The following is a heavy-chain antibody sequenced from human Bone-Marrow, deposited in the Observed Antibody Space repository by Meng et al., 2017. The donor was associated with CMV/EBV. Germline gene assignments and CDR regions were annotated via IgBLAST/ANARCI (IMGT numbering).Heavy chain of an antibody. Sequence: GGSLRLSCAASGFTVSSNYMSWVRQAPGTGLEWVSVIYNTGSTYYANSVKGRFTISRDNSKNTLYLQMNSLRAEDTAVYYCARESSGYDSGGFGCWGQGTLVTVSS. J-gene: IGHJ4*02. CDR2: IYNTGST. D-gene: IGHD5-12*01. CDR1: GFTVSSNY. V-gene: IGHV3-53*01. CDR3: ARESSGYDSGGFGC.